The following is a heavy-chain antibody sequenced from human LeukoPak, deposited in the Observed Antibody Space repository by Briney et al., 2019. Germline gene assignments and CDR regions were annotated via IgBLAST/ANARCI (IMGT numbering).Heavy chain of an antibody. Sequence: GGSLRLSCVASEFTFSNFGMHWVRQAPGKGLEWVAVISYDGSNEYYADSVKGRFTISRDNSKNTLYLQMNSLRAEDTAVYYCAKLRSSWYDEDAFDVWGQGTMVTVSS. CDR2: ISYDGSNE. J-gene: IGHJ3*01. V-gene: IGHV3-30*18. CDR3: AKLRSSWYDEDAFDV. CDR1: EFTFSNFG. D-gene: IGHD6-13*01.